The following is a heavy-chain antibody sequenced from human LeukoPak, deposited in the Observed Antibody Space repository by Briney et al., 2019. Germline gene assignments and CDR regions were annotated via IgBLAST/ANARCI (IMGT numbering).Heavy chain of an antibody. J-gene: IGHJ6*04. V-gene: IGHV3-21*01. CDR2: ISSSSNHI. CDR3: ARLEYQVLYGLDV. Sequence: KPGGSLRLSCAASGFSFGYYSMNWVRQAPGKGLEWVSSISSSSNHIYYADSVKGRFTISRDNAKTSLYLQMNNLRAEDSAVYYCARLEYQVLYGLDVWGKGTTVTVSS. CDR1: GFSFGYYS. D-gene: IGHD2-2*01.